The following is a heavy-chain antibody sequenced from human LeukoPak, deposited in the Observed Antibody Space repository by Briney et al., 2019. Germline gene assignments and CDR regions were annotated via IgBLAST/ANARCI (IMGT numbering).Heavy chain of an antibody. CDR1: GGSFGLYS. V-gene: IGHV4-4*07. D-gene: IGHD1-26*01. CDR3: ARGLVYSGTYIDL. Sequence: PSETLSLTCTVSGGSFGLYSWRWVRQPAGKGLEWIGRVYTSGTTNYNPSLKSRVTLSVDTSKKQFSVKLTSVTPADTTVYYCARGLVYSGTYIDLWGQGTLVTVSS. J-gene: IGHJ5*02. CDR2: VYTSGTT.